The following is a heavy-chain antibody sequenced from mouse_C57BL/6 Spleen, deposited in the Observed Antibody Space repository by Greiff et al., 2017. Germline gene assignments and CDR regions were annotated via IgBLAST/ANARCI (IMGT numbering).Heavy chain of an antibody. CDR1: GYTFTSYW. J-gene: IGHJ2*01. D-gene: IGHD1-1*01. V-gene: IGHV1-72*01. CDR2: IDPNSGGT. CDR3: ARGDYGSWNY. Sequence: QVQLQQSGAELVKPGASVKLSCKASGYTFTSYWMHWVKQRPGRGLEWIGRIDPNSGGTKYNEKFKSKAILTVDKPSSTAYMQLSSLTSKDSAVYYCARGDYGSWNYWGQGTTLTVSS.